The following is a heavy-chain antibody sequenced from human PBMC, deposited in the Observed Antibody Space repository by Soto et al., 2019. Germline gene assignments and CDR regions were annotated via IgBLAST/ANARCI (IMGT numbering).Heavy chain of an antibody. J-gene: IGHJ3*02. Sequence: WASVKVSCKASGYTFTSYAMHWVRQAPGQRLEWMGWISAYNGNTKYAQKLQGRVTMTTDTSTSTAYMELRSLRSEDTAVYYCAREDGERAFDIWGQGTMVTVSS. CDR2: ISAYNGNT. V-gene: IGHV1-3*01. D-gene: IGHD4-17*01. CDR3: AREDGERAFDI. CDR1: GYTFTSYA.